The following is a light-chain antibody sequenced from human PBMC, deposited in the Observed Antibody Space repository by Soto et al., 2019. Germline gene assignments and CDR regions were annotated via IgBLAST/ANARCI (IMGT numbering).Light chain of an antibody. CDR1: QGISTY. Sequence: DIQMTQSPSSLSASVGDRVTITCRASQGISTYLNWFQQKPGKAPKLLIYGASSLQSGVPSRFSGSGSGTDFTLTISSLQPEDFATYYCQQSYSSPPTFGQGTKLEIK. CDR3: QQSYSSPPT. J-gene: IGKJ2*01. V-gene: IGKV1-39*01. CDR2: GAS.